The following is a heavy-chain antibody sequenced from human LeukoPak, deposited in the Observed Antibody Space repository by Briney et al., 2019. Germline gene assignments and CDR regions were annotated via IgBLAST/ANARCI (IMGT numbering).Heavy chain of an antibody. CDR2: INHSGST. J-gene: IGHJ4*02. CDR3: ARAGGYYDSSGWNY. Sequence: KPSETLSLTCAVYGGSFSGYYWSWIRQPPGKGLEWIGEINHSGSTNYNPSLKSRVTISVDTSKNQFSLKLSSVTAADTAVYYCARAGGYYDSSGWNYWGQGTLVTVSS. V-gene: IGHV4-34*01. CDR1: GGSFSGYY. D-gene: IGHD3-22*01.